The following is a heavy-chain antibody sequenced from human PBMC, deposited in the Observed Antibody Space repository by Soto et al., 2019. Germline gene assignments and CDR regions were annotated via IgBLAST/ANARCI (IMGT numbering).Heavy chain of an antibody. V-gene: IGHV4-4*02. Sequence: SETLSLTSTVDGRSISSNNWWSWDGQAPGQVLELIGEIYHSGYTYYNPSLRGRVTISVDTSMKQFSLKLSSVTAADTAVYYCARGRRDRYSWNSPGAFDIWGQGKMVT. CDR2: IYHSGYT. J-gene: IGHJ3*02. CDR3: ARGRRDRYSWNSPGAFDI. CDR1: GRSISSNNW. D-gene: IGHD1-7*01.